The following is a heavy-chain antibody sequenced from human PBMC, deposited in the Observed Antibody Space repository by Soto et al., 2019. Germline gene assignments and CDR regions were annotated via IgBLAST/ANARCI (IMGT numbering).Heavy chain of an antibody. CDR1: GYSISSNYY. D-gene: IGHD3-10*01. J-gene: IGHJ5*01. Sequence: SETLSLTCAVSGYSISSNYYWGWIRQPPGKGLEWIGSVYHTGRTFYSPSHKSRVTILPDMSKNHFSLTLTSVTAADTAVYYCASSLGSGNYYNIPASWGQGILVTVSS. CDR3: ASSLGSGNYYNIPAS. CDR2: VYHTGRT. V-gene: IGHV4-38-2*01.